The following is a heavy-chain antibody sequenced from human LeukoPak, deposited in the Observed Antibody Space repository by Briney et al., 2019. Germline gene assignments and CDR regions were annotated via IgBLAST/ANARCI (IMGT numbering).Heavy chain of an antibody. CDR1: GGTFSSYA. V-gene: IGHV1-69*05. Sequence: VASVKVSCKASGGTFSSYAISWVRQAPGQGLEWMGGIIPIFGTANYAQKFQGRVTITTDESTSTAYMELSSLRSEDTAVYYCARVGVVYWNGPESLFDYWGQGTLVTVSS. D-gene: IGHD1-1*01. CDR3: ARVGVVYWNGPESLFDY. CDR2: IIPIFGTA. J-gene: IGHJ4*02.